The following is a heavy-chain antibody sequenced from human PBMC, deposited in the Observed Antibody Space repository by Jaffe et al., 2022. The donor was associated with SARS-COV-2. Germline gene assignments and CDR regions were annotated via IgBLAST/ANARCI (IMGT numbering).Heavy chain of an antibody. V-gene: IGHV3-21*01. CDR2: ISSSSSYI. CDR3: ARETDEGNWFDP. Sequence: EVQLVESGGGLVKPGGSLRLSCAASGFTFSSYSMNWVRQAPGKGLEWVSSISSSSSYIYYADSVKGRFTISRDNAKNSLYLQMNSLRAEDTAVYYCARETDEGNWFDPWGQGTLVTVSS. CDR1: GFTFSSYS. J-gene: IGHJ5*02.